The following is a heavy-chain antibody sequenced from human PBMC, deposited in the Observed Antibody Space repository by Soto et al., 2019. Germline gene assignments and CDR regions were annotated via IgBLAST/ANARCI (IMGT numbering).Heavy chain of an antibody. CDR1: GFTFSSYA. V-gene: IGHV3-23*01. CDR2: ISGSGGST. D-gene: IGHD3-3*01. Sequence: EVQLLESGGGLVQPGGSLRLSCAASGFTFSSYAMSWVRQAPGKGLDWVSAISGSGGSTYYADSVKGRFTISRDNSKNTLYLQMNSLRAEDTAVYYCAKGGRTIFGVVQPFDYWGQGTLVTVSS. CDR3: AKGGRTIFGVVQPFDY. J-gene: IGHJ4*02.